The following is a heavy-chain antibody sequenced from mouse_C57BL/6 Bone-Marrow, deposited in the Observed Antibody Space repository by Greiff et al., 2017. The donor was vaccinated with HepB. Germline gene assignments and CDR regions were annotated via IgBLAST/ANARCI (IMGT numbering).Heavy chain of an antibody. Sequence: QVQLQQSGAELVRPGASVTLSCKASGYTFTDYEMHWVKQKPVHGLEWIGAIDPETGGTAYNQKFKGKAILTADKSSSTAYMELRSLTSEDSAVYYCKDSDYAMDYWGQGTSVTVSS. V-gene: IGHV1-15*01. J-gene: IGHJ4*01. CDR3: KDSDYAMDY. D-gene: IGHD2-12*01. CDR1: GYTFTDYE. CDR2: IDPETGGT.